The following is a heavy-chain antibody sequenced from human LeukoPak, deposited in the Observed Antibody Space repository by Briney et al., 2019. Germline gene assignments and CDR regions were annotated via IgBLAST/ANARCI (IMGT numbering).Heavy chain of an antibody. CDR2: INPNSGGT. D-gene: IGHD3-10*01. V-gene: IGHV1-2*02. CDR1: GYTFTGYY. J-gene: IGHJ6*02. Sequence: ASVKVSCKASGYTFTGYYMHWVRQAPGQGLEWMGWINPNSGGTNYAQKFQGRVTMTRDTSISTAYMELSRLRSDDTAVYYCAREGGQWFGELSDYYYYGMDVWGQGTTVTVSS. CDR3: AREGGQWFGELSDYYYYGMDV.